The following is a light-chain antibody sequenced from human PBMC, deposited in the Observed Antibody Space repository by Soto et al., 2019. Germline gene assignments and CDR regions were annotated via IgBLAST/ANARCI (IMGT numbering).Light chain of an antibody. Sequence: QSALTQPPSASGTPGQSLTISCSGGYSNIGSHYVYWYQHFPGTAPRLLIFRDGQRPSGVPARFFGSKSDTSASLAITGLRSEAEAHYYCAVWDNSMTAWVFGVGTKVTVL. V-gene: IGLV1-47*01. CDR1: YSNIGSHY. J-gene: IGLJ3*02. CDR3: AVWDNSMTAWV. CDR2: RDG.